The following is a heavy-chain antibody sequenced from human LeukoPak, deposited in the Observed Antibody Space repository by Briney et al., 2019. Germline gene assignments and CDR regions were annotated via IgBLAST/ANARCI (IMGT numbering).Heavy chain of an antibody. Sequence: SETLSLTCTVSGGSISSSSYYWGWIRQPPGKGLEWIGSIYYSGSTYYNPSLKSRVTISLDTSKNQLSLKLSSVTAADTAVYYCAGQVAGTMIVVVIYNWFDPWGQGTLVTVSS. CDR2: IYYSGST. D-gene: IGHD3-22*01. J-gene: IGHJ5*02. CDR1: GGSISSSSYY. V-gene: IGHV4-39*01. CDR3: AGQVAGTMIVVVIYNWFDP.